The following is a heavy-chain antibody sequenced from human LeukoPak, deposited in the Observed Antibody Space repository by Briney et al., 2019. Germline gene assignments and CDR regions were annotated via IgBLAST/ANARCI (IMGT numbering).Heavy chain of an antibody. CDR3: ARRAQYCSSTSCYTGGYYFDY. Sequence: ASVKVSCKASGYTFTSYDINWVRQATGQGLEWMGWMNPNSGNTGYAQKFQGRVTITRNTSISTAYMELSSLRSEDTAVYYCARRAQYCSSTSCYTGGYYFDYWGQGTLVTVSS. CDR2: MNPNSGNT. D-gene: IGHD2-2*02. J-gene: IGHJ4*02. CDR1: GYTFTSYD. V-gene: IGHV1-8*03.